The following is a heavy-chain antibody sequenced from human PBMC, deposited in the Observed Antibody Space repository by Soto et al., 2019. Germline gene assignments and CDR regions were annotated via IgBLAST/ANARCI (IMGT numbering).Heavy chain of an antibody. J-gene: IGHJ4*02. CDR3: ASRKETSVTILDY. V-gene: IGHV3-7*03. CDR2: IKEDGSEK. CDR1: GFTFSIYW. Sequence: EVQLVESGGGLVQPGGSLRLSCAASGFTFSIYWMTWVRQAPGKGLEWVANIKEDGSEKYYVDSVKGRFTISRDNADNSLHLQMNSLRAEDTAVYYCASRKETSVTILDYWGQGTLVTVSS. D-gene: IGHD4-17*01.